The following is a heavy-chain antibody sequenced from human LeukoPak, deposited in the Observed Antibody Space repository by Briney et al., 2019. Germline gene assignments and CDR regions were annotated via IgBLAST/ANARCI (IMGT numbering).Heavy chain of an antibody. CDR2: ISFDGNKN. CDR1: GFTFSTYA. CDR3: AKDPNRYFYDSSGYFDF. D-gene: IGHD3-22*01. Sequence: GGSLRLSCAASGFTFSTYAMHWVRQAPGKGLEWVAVISFDGNKNYYADSVKGRFTISRDNSKNTLYLQINSLRAGDTAVYYCAKDPNRYFYDSSGYFDFWGQGTLVTVSS. J-gene: IGHJ4*02. V-gene: IGHV3-30-3*01.